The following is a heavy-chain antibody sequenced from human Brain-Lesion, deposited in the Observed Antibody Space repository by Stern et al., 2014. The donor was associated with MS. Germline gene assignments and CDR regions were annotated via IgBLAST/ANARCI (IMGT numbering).Heavy chain of an antibody. CDR2: LKEDGTEK. J-gene: IGHJ6*02. D-gene: IGHD3-3*01. Sequence: DQLVESGGGLVQPGGSLTISCTAAGFTFGNYWMTWVRQAPGKWLEWVADLKEDGTEKNYVDSVKGRFTISRDNARNSLYLQMNSLRVEDTALYYCARVYNTIYGIVTQRGSGMDVWGQGTTVIVSS. CDR3: ARVYNTIYGIVTQRGSGMDV. CDR1: GFTFGNYW. V-gene: IGHV3-7*01.